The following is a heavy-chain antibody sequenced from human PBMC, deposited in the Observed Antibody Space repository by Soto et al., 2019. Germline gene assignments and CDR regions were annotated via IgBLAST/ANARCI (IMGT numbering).Heavy chain of an antibody. CDR1: GFSFSSFA. J-gene: IGHJ6*02. V-gene: IGHV3-23*01. D-gene: IGHD2-8*01. CDR2: ISGSADST. CDR3: AKTRGAMIYAISVYGMDV. Sequence: EVQLLESGGGFIHPGGSLRLSCAASGFSFSSFAMNWVRQAPGKGLEWVSSISGSADSTFYSDSVKGRLTISRDNSKSTRYLQINSLRAEDTAVYYCAKTRGAMIYAISVYGMDVWGQGTTVTVSS.